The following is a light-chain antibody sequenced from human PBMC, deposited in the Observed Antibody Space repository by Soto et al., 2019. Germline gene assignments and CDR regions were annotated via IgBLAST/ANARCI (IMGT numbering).Light chain of an antibody. CDR1: QSVSSSY. J-gene: IGKJ4*01. Sequence: EIVLTQSPGTLSLSPGERATLSCRASQSVSSSYLAWYQQKPGQAPRLLIYGASSRATGIPDRFSGSGSGTDFTLTISRLEPEDCAVYYCQQYGSSPRTFGGGPKVEIK. CDR3: QQYGSSPRT. CDR2: GAS. V-gene: IGKV3-20*01.